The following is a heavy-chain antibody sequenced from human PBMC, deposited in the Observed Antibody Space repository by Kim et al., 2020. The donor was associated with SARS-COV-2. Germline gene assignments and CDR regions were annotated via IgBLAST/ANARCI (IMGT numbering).Heavy chain of an antibody. D-gene: IGHD3-9*01. CDR2: INPSGGST. CDR1: GYTFTSYY. V-gene: IGHV1-46*01. J-gene: IGHJ1*01. Sequence: ASVKVSCKASGYTFTSYYMHWVRQAPGQGLEWMGIINPSGGSTSYAQKFQGRVTMTRDTSTSTVYMELSSLRSEDTAVYYCARGSYYDILTGYSDQAEYFQHWGQGTLVTVSS. CDR3: ARGSYYDILTGYSDQAEYFQH.